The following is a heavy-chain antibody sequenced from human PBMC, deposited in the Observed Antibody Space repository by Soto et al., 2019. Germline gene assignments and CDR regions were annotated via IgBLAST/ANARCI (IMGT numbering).Heavy chain of an antibody. D-gene: IGHD4-17*01. V-gene: IGHV3-9*01. CDR3: AKALVDYPLDYYGMDV. J-gene: IGHJ6*02. CDR1: GFTFDDYA. Sequence: EVQLVESGGGLVQPGGSLRLSCAASGFTFDDYAMHWVRQAPGKGLEWVSGITWTSGSIGYADYGKGRFTISRDNATNSLYLEMNSLRAEDTALYYCAKALVDYPLDYYGMDVWGQGTTVTVSS. CDR2: ITWTSGSI.